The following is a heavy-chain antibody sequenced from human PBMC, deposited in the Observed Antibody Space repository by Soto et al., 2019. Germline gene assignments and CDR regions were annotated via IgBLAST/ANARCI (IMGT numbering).Heavy chain of an antibody. J-gene: IGHJ4*02. D-gene: IGHD3-16*02. Sequence: SETLSLTCTVSGGSISSGGYYWSWIRQHPGKGLEWIGYIYYSGSTYYNTSLKSQVTISVDTSKKQFSLKQSSVTAADTAVYYCARGRLGELSYLDYWGQGTLVTVS. CDR2: IYYSGST. V-gene: IGHV4-31*01. CDR3: ARGRLGELSYLDY. CDR1: GGSISSGGYY.